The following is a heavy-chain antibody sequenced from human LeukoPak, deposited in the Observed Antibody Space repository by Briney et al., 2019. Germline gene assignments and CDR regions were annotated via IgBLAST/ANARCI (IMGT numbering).Heavy chain of an antibody. CDR3: AREEELGARNDAFNI. V-gene: IGHV6-1*01. Sequence: SQTLSLTCAISGDSVSSNSAAWNWIRHSPSRGLEWLGRTYYRSRRSNNYAVSVKSRITIRPDTSKNQFSLQLNSVTPEDTAVYYCAREEELGARNDAFNIWGGGTMVTVSS. D-gene: IGHD1-26*01. CDR1: GDSVSSNSAA. J-gene: IGHJ3*02. CDR2: TYYRSRRSN.